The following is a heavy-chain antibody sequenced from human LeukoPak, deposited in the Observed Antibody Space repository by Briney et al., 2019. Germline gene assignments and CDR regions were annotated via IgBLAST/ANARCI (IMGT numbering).Heavy chain of an antibody. D-gene: IGHD2-2*01. V-gene: IGHV4-59*08. J-gene: IGHJ4*02. Sequence: QPSESLSLTCTVSGGSISSYYWSWIRQPPGKGLEWIGYIYYSGSTNYNPSLKSRVTISVDTSKNQFSLKLSSVTAADTAVYYCASLGVVPAARMGYWGQGTLVTVSS. CDR2: IYYSGST. CDR1: GGSISSYY. CDR3: ASLGVVPAARMGY.